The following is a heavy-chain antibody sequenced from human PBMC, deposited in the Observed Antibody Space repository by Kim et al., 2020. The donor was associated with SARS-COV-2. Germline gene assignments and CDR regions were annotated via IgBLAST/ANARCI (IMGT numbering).Heavy chain of an antibody. CDR3: ADGPLAWGTLVHVLDY. J-gene: IGHJ4*02. Sequence: SVKGRFTYSRENAKNTLYLQMNSLRAEATAVYYCADGPLAWGTLVHVLDYWGQGTLVTVSS. V-gene: IGHV3-23*01. D-gene: IGHD6-13*01.